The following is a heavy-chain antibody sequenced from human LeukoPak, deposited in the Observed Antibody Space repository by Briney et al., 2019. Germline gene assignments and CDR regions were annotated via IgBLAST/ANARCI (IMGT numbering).Heavy chain of an antibody. J-gene: IGHJ6*02. D-gene: IGHD5-24*01. V-gene: IGHV4-34*01. CDR1: GGSFSGYY. CDR3: ARGDGYNYYYYGMDV. Sequence: SETLSLTCAVYGGSFSGYYWSWIRQPPGKGLEWIGEINHSGSTNYNPSLKSRVTISVDTSKNQFPLKLSSVTAADTAVYYCARGDGYNYYYYGMDVWGQGTTVTVSS. CDR2: INHSGST.